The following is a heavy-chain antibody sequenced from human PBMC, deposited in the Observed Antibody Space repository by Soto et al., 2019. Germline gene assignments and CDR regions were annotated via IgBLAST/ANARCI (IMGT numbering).Heavy chain of an antibody. D-gene: IGHD6-13*01. J-gene: IGHJ4*02. CDR2: MNPNSGNT. V-gene: IGHV1-8*01. CDR3: ARALVAAAGPGY. CDR1: GYTFTSYD. Sequence: ASVKVSCKASGYTFTSYDINCLRQATGQGLEWMGWMNPNSGNTGYAQKFQGRVTMTRNTSISTAYMELSSMRSEDTPVHYCARALVAAAGPGYWGQGPLVTVSS.